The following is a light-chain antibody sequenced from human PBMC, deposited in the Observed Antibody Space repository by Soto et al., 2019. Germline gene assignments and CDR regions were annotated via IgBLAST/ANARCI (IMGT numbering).Light chain of an antibody. J-gene: IGLJ2*01. CDR3: CSYAGSYINVI. CDR2: DVS. Sequence: QSALTQPRSVSGSPGQSVTISCTGTSSDVGGYNYVSWYQHHPGKAPKLMIYDVSKRPSGVPDRFSGSKSGNTASLTISGLQAEDEADYYCCSYAGSYINVIFGGGTKVTVL. CDR1: SSDVGGYNY. V-gene: IGLV2-11*01.